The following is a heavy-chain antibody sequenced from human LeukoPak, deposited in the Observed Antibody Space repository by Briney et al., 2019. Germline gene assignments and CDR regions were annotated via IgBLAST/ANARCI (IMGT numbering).Heavy chain of an antibody. Sequence: PGGSLSLSCAASGFTFSSYEMNWVRQAPGQGLEWVSYISSSGSTIYYADSVKGRFTISRDNAKNSLYLQMNSLRAEDTAFYYCARKNPYYYYMDVGGKGTTVTISS. CDR1: GFTFSSYE. CDR2: ISSSGSTI. CDR3: ARKNPYYYYMDV. V-gene: IGHV3-48*03. J-gene: IGHJ6*03.